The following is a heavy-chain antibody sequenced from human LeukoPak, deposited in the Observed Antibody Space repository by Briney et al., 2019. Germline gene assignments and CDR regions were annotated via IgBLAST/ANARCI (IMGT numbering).Heavy chain of an antibody. J-gene: IGHJ5*02. V-gene: IGHV4-34*01. CDR2: INHSGST. Sequence: PSEXLSLTCAVYGGSFSGYYWSWIRQPPGKGLEWIGEINHSGSTNYNPSLTRRGTISVDTSKNQFSLKLSSVTAADTAVYYCARERGTYYYDTWGQGTLVTVSS. D-gene: IGHD3-22*01. CDR1: GGSFSGYY. CDR3: ARERGTYYYDT.